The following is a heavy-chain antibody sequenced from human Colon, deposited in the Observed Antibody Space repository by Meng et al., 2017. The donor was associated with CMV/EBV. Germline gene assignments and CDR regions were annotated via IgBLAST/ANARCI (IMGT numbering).Heavy chain of an antibody. CDR3: ARAQTFRIAAAGTRGFDY. CDR2: ISGSGGST. D-gene: IGHD6-13*01. V-gene: IGHV3-23*01. J-gene: IGHJ4*02. Sequence: GESLKISCAASGFTFSSYAMSWVRQAPGKGLEWVSAISGSGGSTYYADSVKGRFTISRDNSKNTLYLQMNSLRAEDTAVYYCARAQTFRIAAAGTRGFDYWGQGTLVTVSS. CDR1: GFTFSSYA.